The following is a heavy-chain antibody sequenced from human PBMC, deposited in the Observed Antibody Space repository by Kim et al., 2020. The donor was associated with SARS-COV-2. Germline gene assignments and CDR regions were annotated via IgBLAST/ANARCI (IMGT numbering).Heavy chain of an antibody. CDR3: ARGEIAARPAATTDHRLLYLFDY. Sequence: SETLSLTCTVSGGSISSYYWSWIRQPPGKGLEWIGYIYYSGSTNYNPSLKSRVTISVDTSKNQFSLKLSSVTAADTAVYYCARGEIAARPAATTDHRLLYLFDYWGQGTLVTVSS. CDR1: GGSISSYY. CDR2: IYYSGST. D-gene: IGHD6-6*01. V-gene: IGHV4-59*08. J-gene: IGHJ4*02.